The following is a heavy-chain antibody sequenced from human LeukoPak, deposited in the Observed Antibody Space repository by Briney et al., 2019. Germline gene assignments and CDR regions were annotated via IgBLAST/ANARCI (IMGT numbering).Heavy chain of an antibody. CDR3: ARDYAVAGTGYFDY. CDR2: IYHSGST. D-gene: IGHD6-19*01. V-gene: IGHV4-4*02. CDR1: GFTFSSYGM. Sequence: GSLRLSCAASGFTFSSYGMSWVRQPPGKGLEWIGEIYHSGSTNYNPSLKSRVTISVDKSKNQFSLKLSPVTAADTAVYYCARDYAVAGTGYFDYWGQGTLVTVSS. J-gene: IGHJ4*02.